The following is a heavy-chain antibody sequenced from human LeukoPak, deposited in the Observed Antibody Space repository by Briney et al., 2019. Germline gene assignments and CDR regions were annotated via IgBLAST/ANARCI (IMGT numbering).Heavy chain of an antibody. J-gene: IGHJ4*02. CDR1: GFTFNRYG. CDR2: ISASGANR. D-gene: IGHD2-2*01. Sequence: GGTLRLSCAASGFTFNRYGMSWVRQAPGKGLEWVSGISASGANRYYADSVKGRFTISRDNSRDTLSVQINSLRAEDTAVYYCAKLQSVVIPAAMLGFDYWGQGILVTVSS. V-gene: IGHV3-23*01. CDR3: AKLQSVVIPAAMLGFDY.